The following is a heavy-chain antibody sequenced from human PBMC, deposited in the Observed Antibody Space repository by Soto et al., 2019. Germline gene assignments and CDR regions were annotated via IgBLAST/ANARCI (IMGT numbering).Heavy chain of an antibody. CDR2: ISYDGSNK. V-gene: IGHV3-30*18. CDR3: AKILQLGDYAYYYYGMDV. D-gene: IGHD4-17*01. Sequence: QVQLVESGGGVVQPGRSXXXXCXXXXXTXSSYGXHWVRQAPGKGLEWVAVISYDGSNKYYADSVKGRFTISRDNSKNTLYLQMNSLRAEDTAVYYCAKILQLGDYAYYYYGMDVWGQGTTVTVSS. CDR1: XXTXSSYG. J-gene: IGHJ6*02.